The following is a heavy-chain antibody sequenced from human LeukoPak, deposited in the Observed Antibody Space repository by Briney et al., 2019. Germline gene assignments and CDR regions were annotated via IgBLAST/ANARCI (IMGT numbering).Heavy chain of an antibody. D-gene: IGHD1-14*01. J-gene: IGHJ4*02. V-gene: IGHV3-15*01. Sequence: PGGSLRLSCAGSGFSFSDAWFNWVRQTPEKGLEWLARIKRQTEGWAKDYAAPVKGRFTISRDDSKSTVYLQMNSLEIEDTAVYLCSRNADHDWWGQGTLVTVSS. CDR3: SRNADHDW. CDR1: GFSFSDAW. CDR2: IKRQTEGWAK.